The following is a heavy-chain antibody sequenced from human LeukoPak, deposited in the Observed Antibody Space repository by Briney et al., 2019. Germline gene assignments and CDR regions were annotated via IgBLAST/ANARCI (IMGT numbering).Heavy chain of an antibody. CDR2: IDWDDDK. V-gene: IGHV2-70*11. CDR1: GFSLSTSGMC. D-gene: IGHD2-15*01. CDR3: ARILLHGGIPYSDY. Sequence: SGPALVKPPQTLTLTCTFSGFSLSTSGMCVSWIRQPPGKALEWLARIDWDDDKYYSTSLKTRLTISKDTSKNQVVLTMTNMEPVDTATYYCARILLHGGIPYSDYWGQGTPVTVSS. J-gene: IGHJ4*02.